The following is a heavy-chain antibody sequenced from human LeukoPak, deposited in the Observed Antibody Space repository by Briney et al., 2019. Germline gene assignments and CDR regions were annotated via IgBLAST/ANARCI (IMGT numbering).Heavy chain of an antibody. Sequence: ASVKVSCKASGYTLTGYYMHWVRQAPGQGLEWMGWINPNSGGTNYAQKFQGRVTMTRDTSISTAYMELSRLRSDDTAVYYCARDPATERSYYGSGSPHYYMDVWGKGTTVTVSS. CDR2: INPNSGGT. V-gene: IGHV1-2*02. CDR3: ARDPATERSYYGSGSPHYYMDV. J-gene: IGHJ6*03. CDR1: GYTLTGYY. D-gene: IGHD3-10*01.